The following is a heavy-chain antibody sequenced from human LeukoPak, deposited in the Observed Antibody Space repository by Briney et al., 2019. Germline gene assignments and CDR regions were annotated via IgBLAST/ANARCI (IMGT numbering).Heavy chain of an antibody. V-gene: IGHV1-2*02. CDR3: ARDFVVVPAAIRSGYFDL. D-gene: IGHD2-2*02. CDR1: GYTFTGYY. Sequence: GASVKVSCKASGYTFTGYYMHWVRQAPGQGLEWMGWINPNSGGTNYAQKFQGRVTMTRGTSISTAYMELSRLRSDDTAVYYCARDFVVVPAAIRSGYFDLWGRGTLVTVSS. J-gene: IGHJ2*01. CDR2: INPNSGGT.